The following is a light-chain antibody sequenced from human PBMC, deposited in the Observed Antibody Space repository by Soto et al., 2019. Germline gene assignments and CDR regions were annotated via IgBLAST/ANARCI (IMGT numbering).Light chain of an antibody. CDR2: EVT. CDR1: SVDTGSYNR. CDR3: RSYTTVNAIAWV. Sequence: LTGSWWVSESTSRVLAIAYTGTSVDTGSYNRVSWYQQHPGKAPKLIIYEVTDRPSGVSNRFSGSKSGNTASLTISGLQAEYEAEYYFRSYTTVNAIAWVCATGTNVT. V-gene: IGLV2-14*01. J-gene: IGLJ1*01.